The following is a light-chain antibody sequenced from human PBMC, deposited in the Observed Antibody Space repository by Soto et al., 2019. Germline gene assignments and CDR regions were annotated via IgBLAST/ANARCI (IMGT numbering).Light chain of an antibody. V-gene: IGKV3-15*01. J-gene: IGKJ1*01. Sequence: EIVMTQSPVTLSVSPGERATLSCRASQSVSSNLAWYQHRPGQAPSLLIYGASTRATGSPARFRGGGSGPELTLTISRLQSEDFALYYCQQYKNWPRTFGQGTKVEIK. CDR2: GAS. CDR3: QQYKNWPRT. CDR1: QSVSSN.